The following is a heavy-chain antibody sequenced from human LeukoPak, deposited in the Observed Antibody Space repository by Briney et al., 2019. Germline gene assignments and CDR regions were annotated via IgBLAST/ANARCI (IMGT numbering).Heavy chain of an antibody. Sequence: SETLSLTCTVSGGSISRYYWSWVRQPPGKGLEGIGYIYYSGSTNYNPSLKRRGTISVDTSKNQFSLKLSSVTSADTAVYYCARRDYGVNSGEYFQLWGQGTLVTVSS. D-gene: IGHD4-23*01. J-gene: IGHJ1*01. CDR3: ARRDYGVNSGEYFQL. V-gene: IGHV4-59*08. CDR2: IYYSGST. CDR1: GGSISRYY.